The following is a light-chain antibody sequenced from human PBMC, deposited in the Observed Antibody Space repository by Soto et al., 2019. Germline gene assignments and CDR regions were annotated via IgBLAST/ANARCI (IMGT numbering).Light chain of an antibody. V-gene: IGKV3-11*01. Sequence: EIVLTQSPATLSLSPGERATLSCRASQSVSSNLAWYQQKPGQAPRLLIYDASNRATGIPARFSGSGSGTDFTLTISSLEPEDFVVYYCQQRSNWPPTFGGGTKVEI. CDR3: QQRSNWPPT. CDR1: QSVSSN. CDR2: DAS. J-gene: IGKJ4*01.